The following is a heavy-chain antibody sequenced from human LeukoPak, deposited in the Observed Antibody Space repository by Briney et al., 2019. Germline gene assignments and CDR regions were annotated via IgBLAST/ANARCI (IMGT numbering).Heavy chain of an antibody. J-gene: IGHJ4*02. CDR3: ARGRYSGYDSGYFDY. CDR1: GLIFSSYA. CDR2: LSYDGGNT. V-gene: IGHV3-30*04. D-gene: IGHD5-12*01. Sequence: PGRSLRLSRGASGLIFSSYALHWVRQARGKGREGVAALSYDGGNTDYADSVKGQFTISRDNSKNTLYLQMESLRAEDTAVYYCARGRYSGYDSGYFDYWGQGTLVTVSS.